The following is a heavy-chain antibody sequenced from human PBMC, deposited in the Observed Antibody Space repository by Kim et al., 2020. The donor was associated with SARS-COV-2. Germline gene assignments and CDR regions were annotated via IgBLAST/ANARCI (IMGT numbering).Heavy chain of an antibody. V-gene: IGHV1-3*01. Sequence: ASVKVSCKASGDTFTTYGMDWVRQAPGQRPEWVGWAANDDTRSSQRFQGRLTISRDTSASTGYMELSSLRPEDTGVYYCATHIGGRPIWGQGTVVTVSS. CDR1: GDTFTTYG. CDR2: AANDDT. J-gene: IGHJ3*02. D-gene: IGHD2-21*01. CDR3: ATHIGGRPI.